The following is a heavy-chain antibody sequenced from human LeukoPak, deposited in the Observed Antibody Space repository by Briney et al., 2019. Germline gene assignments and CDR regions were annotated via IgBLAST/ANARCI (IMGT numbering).Heavy chain of an antibody. V-gene: IGHV3-66*01. CDR2: IYSGGST. D-gene: IGHD6-19*01. CDR1: GFTVSSNY. J-gene: IGHJ4*02. Sequence: GGSLRLSCAASGFTVSSNYMSWVRQAPGKGLEWVSVIYSGGSTYYADSVKGRFAISRDNSKNTLYLQMNSLRAEDTAVYYCARDWGSGWYYFDYWGQGTLVTVSS. CDR3: ARDWGSGWYYFDY.